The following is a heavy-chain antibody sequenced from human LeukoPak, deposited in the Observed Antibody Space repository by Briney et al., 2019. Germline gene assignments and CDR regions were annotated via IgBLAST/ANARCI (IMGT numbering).Heavy chain of an antibody. CDR3: ARDRDPSDGYTPDAFDI. D-gene: IGHD5-24*01. V-gene: IGHV3-53*01. CDR2: IYSGGSI. J-gene: IGHJ3*02. CDR1: GLIVSSNY. Sequence: GSLRLSCAASGLIVSSNYMTWVRQAPGKGLEWVSVIYSGGSIYYADSVKGRFTISRDNSRNTLYLQMNSLRAEDTAVYYCARDRDPSDGYTPDAFDIWGQGTMVTVSS.